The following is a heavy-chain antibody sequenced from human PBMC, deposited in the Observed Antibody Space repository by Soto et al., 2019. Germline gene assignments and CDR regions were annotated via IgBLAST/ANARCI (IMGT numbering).Heavy chain of an antibody. CDR1: GGSISISNG. Sequence: TFALSGGSISISNGWSCVRQPPGKGLEWIGEVFHSGSTNYNPSLKSRLTISVDKSKNQFSLKLTSVTAADTAVYYCAALSYGSGFIDDCGQRTLVTVPS. CDR2: VFHSGST. D-gene: IGHD3-3*01. J-gene: IGHJ4*02. CDR3: AALSYGSGFIDD. V-gene: IGHV4-4*02.